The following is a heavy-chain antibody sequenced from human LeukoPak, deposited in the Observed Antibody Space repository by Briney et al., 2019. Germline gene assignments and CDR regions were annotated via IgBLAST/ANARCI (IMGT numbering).Heavy chain of an antibody. CDR3: TTRIITTSDF. CDR2: NKKKIEGGTT. J-gene: IGHJ4*02. CDR1: GFTFNNVW. D-gene: IGHD3-3*01. V-gene: IGHV3-15*01. Sequence: GGPLTLSCAACGFTFNNVWMKWLRQAPGKGREWIGRNKKKIEGGTTEYSAPVKGRFTISRDDPRNTRYLQMNSLTTEGTAVYYCTTRIITTSDFWGEGSLVTASS.